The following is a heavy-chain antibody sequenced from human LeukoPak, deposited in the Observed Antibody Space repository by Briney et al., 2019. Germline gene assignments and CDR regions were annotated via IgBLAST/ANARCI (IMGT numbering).Heavy chain of an antibody. Sequence: ASETLSLTCTVSGGSISSYYWSWIRQPPGKGLEWIGYIYYSGSTNYNPSLKSRVTISVDTSKNQFSLKLSSVTAADAAVYYCARDGGSYYDFDYWGREPWSPSPQ. CDR1: GGSISSYY. CDR3: ARDGGSYYDFDY. V-gene: IGHV4-59*01. D-gene: IGHD1-26*01. CDR2: IYYSGST. J-gene: IGHJ4*02.